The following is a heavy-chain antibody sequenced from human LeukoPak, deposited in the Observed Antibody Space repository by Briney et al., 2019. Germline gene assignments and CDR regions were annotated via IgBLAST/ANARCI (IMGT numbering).Heavy chain of an antibody. D-gene: IGHD2-21*01. Sequence: GRSLRLSCAASGFTFSSYAMHCVRQAPGKGLEWVTVISYDGNNKYFADSVTGRFTGSRDNSKNTLYLQMNSLRAGDTAVYYCARDRPGGGCDIWGQGTMVTVSS. J-gene: IGHJ3*02. CDR2: ISYDGNNK. CDR3: ARDRPGGGCDI. V-gene: IGHV3-30-3*01. CDR1: GFTFSSYA.